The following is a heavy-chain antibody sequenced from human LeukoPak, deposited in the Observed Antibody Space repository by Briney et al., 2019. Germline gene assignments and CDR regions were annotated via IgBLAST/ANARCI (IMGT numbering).Heavy chain of an antibody. D-gene: IGHD3-3*01. J-gene: IGHJ4*02. CDR3: VRDHNFGFDY. CDR1: GFTFSSYS. CDR2: IGGSSKAI. V-gene: IGHV3-48*02. Sequence: PGGSLRLSCAASGFTFSSYSVNWVRQAPGKGLEWVSYIGGSSKAISYADSVKGRSTISRDNAKNSLYLQLNSLRDEDTAVYYCVRDHNFGFDYWGQGILVTVSS.